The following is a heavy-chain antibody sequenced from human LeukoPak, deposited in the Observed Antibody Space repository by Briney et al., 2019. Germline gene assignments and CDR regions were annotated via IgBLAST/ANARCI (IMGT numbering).Heavy chain of an antibody. V-gene: IGHV3-74*01. J-gene: IGHJ6*03. CDR2: INSDGSST. Sequence: GGSLRLSCAAYGFTFSSYWMHWVRQAPGKGLVWVSRINSDGSSTSYADSVEGRFTISRDNAKNTLYLQMNSLRAEDTAVYYCARDQESIAAASPHTLRPRIRYYYYYYMDVWGKGTTVTISS. CDR1: GFTFSSYW. D-gene: IGHD6-13*01. CDR3: ARDQESIAAASPHTLRPRIRYYYYYYMDV.